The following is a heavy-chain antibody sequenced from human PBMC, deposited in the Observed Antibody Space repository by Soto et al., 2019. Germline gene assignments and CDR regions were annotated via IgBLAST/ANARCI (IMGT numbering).Heavy chain of an antibody. V-gene: IGHV4-30-4*01. CDR1: GGSIRSEDHY. CDR2: LYYSGDT. CDR3: ARDRPVGPYAYKGDYGMDV. D-gene: IGHD3-16*01. Sequence: QVQLQESGPGLVKASQTLSLTCTISGGSIRSEDHYWSWVRQSPGKGLEWIGHLYYSGDTYRNEAVERRVTLSLDMSTNQFSLHMRSVTDADTATYSCARDRPVGPYAYKGDYGMDVWGPGTTVTVSS. J-gene: IGHJ6*02.